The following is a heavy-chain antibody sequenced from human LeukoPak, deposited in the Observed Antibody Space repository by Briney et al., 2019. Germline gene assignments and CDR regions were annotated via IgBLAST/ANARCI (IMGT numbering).Heavy chain of an antibody. D-gene: IGHD5-24*01. CDR3: ARGAVEMATMEAFDI. V-gene: IGHV1-69*13. CDR1: GGTFSSYA. Sequence: GASVKVSCKASGGTFSSYAISWVRQAPGQGLEWMGGIIPIFGTANYAQKFQGRVTITADESTSTAYMELSIVRSEETAVYYCARGAVEMATMEAFDIWGQGTMVTVSS. J-gene: IGHJ3*02. CDR2: IIPIFGTA.